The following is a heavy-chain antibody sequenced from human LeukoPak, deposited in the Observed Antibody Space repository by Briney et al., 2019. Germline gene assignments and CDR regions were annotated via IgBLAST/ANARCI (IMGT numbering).Heavy chain of an antibody. CDR3: ARDLAVAGYMDV. Sequence: GGSLRLSCAASGFTFSNYAMNWVRQAPGKGLEWVSAISGSGSSTYYAESVKGRFTISRDNAKKSLYLLMNSLRAEDTAVYYCARDLAVAGYMDVWGKGTTVTVSS. CDR2: ISGSGSST. V-gene: IGHV3-23*01. D-gene: IGHD6-19*01. CDR1: GFTFSNYA. J-gene: IGHJ6*03.